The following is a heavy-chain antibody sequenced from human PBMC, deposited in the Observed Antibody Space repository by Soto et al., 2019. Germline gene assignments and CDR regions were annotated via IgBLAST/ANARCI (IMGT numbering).Heavy chain of an antibody. J-gene: IGHJ4*02. CDR3: AKDSSGYLALDC. CDR2: INAGNGNT. Sequence: QVQLVQSGAEEKKPGASVKVSCKASGYTFTSYAMHWVRQAPGQRLEWMGWINAGNGNTKYSQKCQGRVTITRDTSASTAYMERSSLRSEDTAVYYCAKDSSGYLALDCWGQGTLVTVSS. CDR1: GYTFTSYA. V-gene: IGHV1-3*05. D-gene: IGHD3-22*01.